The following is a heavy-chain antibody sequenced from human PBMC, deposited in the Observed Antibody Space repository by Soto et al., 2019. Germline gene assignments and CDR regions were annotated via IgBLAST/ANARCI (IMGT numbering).Heavy chain of an antibody. CDR3: AKDKRGYYGSGLDNYYGMDV. J-gene: IGHJ6*02. Sequence: EVQLVESGGGLVQPGRSLRLSCAASGFTFDDYAMHWVRQAPGKGLEWVSGISWNSGSIGYADSVKDRFTISRDNAKNSLYLQMNSLRAEETAFYYCAKDKRGYYGSGLDNYYGMDVWGQGTTVTVSS. D-gene: IGHD3-10*01. V-gene: IGHV3-9*01. CDR1: GFTFDDYA. CDR2: ISWNSGSI.